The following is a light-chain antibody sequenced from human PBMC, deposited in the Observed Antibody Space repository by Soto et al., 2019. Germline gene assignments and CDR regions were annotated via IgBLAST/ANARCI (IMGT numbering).Light chain of an antibody. V-gene: IGKV3-20*01. CDR1: QAVSSTS. CDR2: GGS. J-gene: IGKJ1*01. Sequence: EVVLTQAPNTLSLSPGESATLSCRASQAVSSTSLVWYQQKPGLAPRLLIYGGSSRASGSGDRCSGSGSRTDFTLTISRLEAEDFAVYYCHRCGNSWWTFGEGTKVDIK. CDR3: HRCGNSWWT.